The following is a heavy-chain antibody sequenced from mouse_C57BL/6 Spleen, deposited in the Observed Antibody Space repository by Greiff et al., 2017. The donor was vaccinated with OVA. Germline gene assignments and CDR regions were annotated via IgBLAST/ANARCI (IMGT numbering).Heavy chain of an antibody. CDR1: GYTFTSYW. D-gene: IGHD2-3*01. CDR2: IHPNSGST. V-gene: IGHV1-64*01. Sequence: QVQLKQPGAELVKPGASVKLSCKASGYTFTSYWMHWVKQRPGQGLEWIGMIHPNSGSTNYNEKFKSKATLTVDKSSSTAYMQLSSLTSEDSAVYYCARSGYDGYSYYFDYWGQGTTLTVSS. CDR3: ARSGYDGYSYYFDY. J-gene: IGHJ2*01.